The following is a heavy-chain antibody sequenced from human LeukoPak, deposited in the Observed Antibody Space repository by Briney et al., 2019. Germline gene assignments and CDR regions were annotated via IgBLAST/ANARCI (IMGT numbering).Heavy chain of an antibody. J-gene: IGHJ4*02. V-gene: IGHV3-23*01. CDR2: ISSSGGST. CDR3: AKVGSGYYGHLDF. Sequence: GGSLRLSCVVSGFIFRDYAMSWVRQAPGKGLEWVSAISSSGGSTYHADSVRGRSTISRDNSKNTQYLQMNSLRVEDTAVYYCAKVGSGYYGHLDFWGQGILVTVSS. D-gene: IGHD3-22*01. CDR1: GFIFRDYA.